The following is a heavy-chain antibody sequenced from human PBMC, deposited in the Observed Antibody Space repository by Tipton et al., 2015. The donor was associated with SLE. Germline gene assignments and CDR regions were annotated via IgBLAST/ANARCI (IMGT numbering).Heavy chain of an antibody. CDR3: ARLTVTPHWYFDL. J-gene: IGHJ2*01. D-gene: IGHD2-21*02. Sequence: TLSLTCTASGGSFTNYQWNWIRQSPEKGLEWLGYVYDRGTTNYNPSVMSRVIISFDTSKSQVSLKLFSVTAADTAVYYCARLTVTPHWYFDLWGRGTPVTVSS. CDR2: VYDRGTT. V-gene: IGHV4-59*01. CDR1: GGSFTNYQ.